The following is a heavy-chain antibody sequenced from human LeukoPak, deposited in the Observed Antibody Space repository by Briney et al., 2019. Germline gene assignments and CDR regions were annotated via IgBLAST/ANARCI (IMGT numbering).Heavy chain of an antibody. V-gene: IGHV5-51*01. D-gene: IGHD3-22*01. CDR2: IYPGDSDT. Sequence: GESLKISCKGSGYSFTSYWIGWVRQMPGKGLEWMGIIYPGDSDTRYSPSFQGQVTISADKSISTAYLQWSSLKASDTAMYYCARLSPPYYDSSGYQNPSDYYYYYGMDVWGQGTTVTVSS. CDR3: ARLSPPYYDSSGYQNPSDYYYYYGMDV. J-gene: IGHJ6*02. CDR1: GYSFTSYW.